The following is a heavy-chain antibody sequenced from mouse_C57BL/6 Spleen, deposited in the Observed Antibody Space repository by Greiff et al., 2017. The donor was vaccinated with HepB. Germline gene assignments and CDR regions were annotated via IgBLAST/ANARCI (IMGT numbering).Heavy chain of an antibody. CDR2: ISYDGSN. D-gene: IGHD1-1*01. CDR3: ARDPHYGSSYQYFDV. J-gene: IGHJ1*03. V-gene: IGHV3-6*01. Sequence: EVQRVESGPGLVKPSQSLSLTCSVTGYSITSGYYWNWIRQFPGNKLEWMGYISYDGSNNYNPSLKNRISITRDTSKNQFFLKLNSVTTEDTATYYCARDPHYGSSYQYFDVWGTGTTVTVSS. CDR1: GYSITSGYY.